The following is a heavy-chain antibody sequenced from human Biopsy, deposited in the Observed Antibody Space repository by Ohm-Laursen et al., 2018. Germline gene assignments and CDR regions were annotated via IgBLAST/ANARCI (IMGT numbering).Heavy chain of an antibody. J-gene: IGHJ4*02. Sequence: TLSLTCTVSGGSISSGGSYWSWIRPHPGKGLEWIGNIFYSANTYYNPSLKSRVTISVDTSKNQFSLKLSSVTAADTAVYYCARLGSGDYFPTFFDFWGQGALVTVSS. CDR2: IFYSANT. CDR1: GGSISSGGSY. D-gene: IGHD5-12*01. CDR3: ARLGSGDYFPTFFDF. V-gene: IGHV4-31*03.